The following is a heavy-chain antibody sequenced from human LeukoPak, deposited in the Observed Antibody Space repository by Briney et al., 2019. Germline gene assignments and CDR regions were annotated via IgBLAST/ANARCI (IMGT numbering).Heavy chain of an antibody. CDR3: AREMFPIFDY. D-gene: IGHD3-10*02. CDR2: ISYDGSNK. V-gene: IGHV3-30*04. Sequence: RWGSLRLSCAASGFTFSSYAMHWVRQAPGKGLEWVAVISYDGSNKYYADSVKGRFTISRDNSKNTLYLQMNSLRAEDTAVYYCAREMFPIFDYWGQGTLVTVSS. CDR1: GFTFSSYA. J-gene: IGHJ4*02.